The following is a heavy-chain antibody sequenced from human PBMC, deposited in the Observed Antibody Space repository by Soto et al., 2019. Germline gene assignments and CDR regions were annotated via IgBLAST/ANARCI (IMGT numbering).Heavy chain of an antibody. D-gene: IGHD1-26*01. CDR3: ARDGVGTTTYFGYFDY. J-gene: IGHJ4*02. CDR2: TRHDGSNT. CDR1: GFTCSDYG. Sequence: PGGSLRLSCAASGFTCSDYGMHWVRQTPGKGLEWVAVTRHDGSNTYYADSVRGRFTISRDNSNKMLYLQMNSLRAEDTAVYYCARDGVGTTTYFGYFDYWGQGTLVTVSS. V-gene: IGHV3-33*01.